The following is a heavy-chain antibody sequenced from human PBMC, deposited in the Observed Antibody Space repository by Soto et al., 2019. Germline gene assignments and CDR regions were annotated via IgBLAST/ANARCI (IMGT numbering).Heavy chain of an antibody. CDR1: GFTVRTYT. V-gene: IGHV3-21*06. Sequence: GGSLRPFTAASGFTVRTYTMNWVGQAPGKGLEWVSSISISGSDRYYADSVRGRFTISRNNAKNALYLQMNSLRADDTAVYFCVRGMNPLFGGQGTLVTLSS. CDR2: ISISGSDR. J-gene: IGHJ4*01. CDR3: VRGMNPLF.